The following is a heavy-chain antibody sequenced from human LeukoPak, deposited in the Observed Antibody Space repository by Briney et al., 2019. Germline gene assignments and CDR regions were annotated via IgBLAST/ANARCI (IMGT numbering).Heavy chain of an antibody. D-gene: IGHD3-10*01. J-gene: IGHJ4*02. V-gene: IGHV3-33*01. CDR2: IWYDGSHK. Sequence: GRPLRLSCAASGFTFSFYGMHWVRQAPGKGLEWVADIWYDGSHKYYADSVKGRFTISRDNSKNTLHLQMNSLRAEDTAVYYCARDLLLWFGELSGDSDYWGQGTLVTVSS. CDR1: GFTFSFYG. CDR3: ARDLLLWFGELSGDSDY.